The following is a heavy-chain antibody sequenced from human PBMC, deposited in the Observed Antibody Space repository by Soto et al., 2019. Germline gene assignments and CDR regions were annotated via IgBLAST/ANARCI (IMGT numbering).Heavy chain of an antibody. CDR2: VSPYDGYT. V-gene: IGHV1-18*01. D-gene: IGHD2-15*01. J-gene: IGHJ6*02. CDR3: ARELCSGGSCYACMDV. CDR1: GYTFSSYG. Sequence: ASVKVSCKASGYTFSSYGINWVRQAPGQGLEWLGWVSPYDGYTNYALILQGRVSMTTDTSTKTAYMEVRSLRSDDTAVYYCARELCSGGSCYACMDVWGQGTTVTVSS.